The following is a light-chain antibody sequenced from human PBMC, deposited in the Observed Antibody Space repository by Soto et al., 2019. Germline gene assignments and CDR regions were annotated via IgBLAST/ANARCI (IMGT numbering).Light chain of an antibody. CDR2: GAS. CDR3: QQYGGSPRT. V-gene: IGKV3-20*01. CDR1: QSISSNF. Sequence: VLTQSPRTLSISPREGATLSCRATQSISSNFLAWYQQKRGQAPRLLIHGASNRATGIPDRFSGSGSGTDFALTITRLEPEHFAVYYCQQYGGSPRTFGQGTKVDIK. J-gene: IGKJ1*01.